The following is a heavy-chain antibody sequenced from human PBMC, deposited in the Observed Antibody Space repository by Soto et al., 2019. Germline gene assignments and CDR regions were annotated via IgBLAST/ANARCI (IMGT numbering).Heavy chain of an antibody. V-gene: IGHV4-59*01. D-gene: IGHD2-2*01. J-gene: IGHJ4*02. Sequence: SETLSLTCTVSGGSISSYYWSRIRQPPEKGLEWIGYIYYSGSTNYNPSLKSRVTISVDTSKNQFSLKLSSVTAADTAVYYCARVVVVPAAGYIDYWGQGTLVTVSS. CDR2: IYYSGST. CDR1: GGSISSYY. CDR3: ARVVVVPAAGYIDY.